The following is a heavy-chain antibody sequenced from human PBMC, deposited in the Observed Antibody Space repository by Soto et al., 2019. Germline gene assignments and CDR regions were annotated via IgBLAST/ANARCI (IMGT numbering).Heavy chain of an antibody. J-gene: IGHJ4*02. CDR1: GGSISSGDYY. V-gene: IGHV4-30-4*01. Sequence: SETLSLTCTVSGGSISSGDYYWSWIRQPPGKGLEWIGYIYYSGSTYYNPSLKSRVTISVDTSKNQFSLKLSSVTAADTAVYYCARTSYTVTTFEFDYWGQGTLVTVS. CDR2: IYYSGST. D-gene: IGHD4-17*01. CDR3: ARTSYTVTTFEFDY.